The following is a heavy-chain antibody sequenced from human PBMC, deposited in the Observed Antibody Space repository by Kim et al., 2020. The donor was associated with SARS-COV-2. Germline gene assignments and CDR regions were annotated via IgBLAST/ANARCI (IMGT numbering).Heavy chain of an antibody. D-gene: IGHD3-10*01. V-gene: IGHV3-30*18. CDR1: GFTFSSYG. Sequence: GGSLRLSCAASGFTFSSYGMHWVRQAPGKGLEWVAVISYDGSNKYYADSVKGRFTISRDNSKNTLYLQMNSLRAEDTAVYYCAKERWFGELFQPDYWGQGTLVTVSS. J-gene: IGHJ4*02. CDR2: ISYDGSNK. CDR3: AKERWFGELFQPDY.